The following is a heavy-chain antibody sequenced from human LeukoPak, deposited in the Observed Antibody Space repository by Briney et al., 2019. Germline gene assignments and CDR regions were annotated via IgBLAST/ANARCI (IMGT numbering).Heavy chain of an antibody. CDR2: ISGYNGNT. CDR1: VYTFTNYG. D-gene: IGHD2-15*01. V-gene: IGHV1-18*01. Sequence: ASVKVSFKSSVYTFTNYGIGWVRQPPGQGVKWMGWISGYNGNTNYARNLQGRVSMTTDTPTSKAYMELRSLRSDDTAVYYCPRDLGYCSGDRCLRNWFDPWGQGTLVTVSS. J-gene: IGHJ5*02. CDR3: PRDLGYCSGDRCLRNWFDP.